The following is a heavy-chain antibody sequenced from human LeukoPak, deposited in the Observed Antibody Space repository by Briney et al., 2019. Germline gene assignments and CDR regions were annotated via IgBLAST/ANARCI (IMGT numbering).Heavy chain of an antibody. D-gene: IGHD3-16*02. CDR1: GGSISSGSYY. J-gene: IGHJ4*02. CDR3: ARQKDYDYVWGSYPNYFDY. V-gene: IGHV4-61*02. CDR2: IYTSGST. Sequence: SQTLSLTCTVSGGSISSGSYYWSWIRRPAGKGLEWIGRIYTSGSTNYNPSLKSRVTISVDTSKNQFSLKLSSVTAADTAVYYCARQKDYDYVWGSYPNYFDYWGQGTLVTVSS.